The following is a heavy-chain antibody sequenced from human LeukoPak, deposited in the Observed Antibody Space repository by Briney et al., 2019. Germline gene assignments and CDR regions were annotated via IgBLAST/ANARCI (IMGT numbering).Heavy chain of an antibody. CDR3: ARANYYYDSTSGGMDV. J-gene: IGHJ6*02. D-gene: IGHD3-22*01. CDR1: GGSISSSSYY. V-gene: IGHV4-39*01. CDR2: IYYSGST. Sequence: SETLSLTCTVSGGSISSSSYYWGWIRQPPGKGLEWIESIYYSGSTYYNPSLKSRVTISVDTSKNQFSLKLSSVTAADTAVYYCARANYYYDSTSGGMDVWGQGTTVTVSS.